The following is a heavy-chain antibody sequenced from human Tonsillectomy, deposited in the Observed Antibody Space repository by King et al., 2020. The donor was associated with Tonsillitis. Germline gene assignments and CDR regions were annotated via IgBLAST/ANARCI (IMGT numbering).Heavy chain of an antibody. CDR2: ISYDGSNK. Sequence: QLVQSGGGVVQPGRSLRLSCAASGFTFISYGMHWVRQAPGKGLEWVAVISYDGSNKYYADSVKGRFTISRDNSKNTLYLQMNSLRAEDTAVYYCAKVGDVWGQGTLVTVSS. D-gene: IGHD3-16*01. J-gene: IGHJ4*02. CDR3: AKVGDV. CDR1: GFTFISYG. V-gene: IGHV3-30*18.